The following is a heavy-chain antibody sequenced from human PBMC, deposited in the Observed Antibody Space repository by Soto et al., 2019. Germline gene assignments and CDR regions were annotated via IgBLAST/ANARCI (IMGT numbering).Heavy chain of an antibody. V-gene: IGHV1-69*13. D-gene: IGHD5-12*01. Sequence: SVKVSCKASGGTFSRYAINWVQQAPGQGLEWMGGIIPIFGTADYAQKFQGRVTITADESTSTAYMELSSLRSEDTAVYYCARDGRRDGYNYIDYYFDYWGQGTLVTVSS. CDR3: ARDGRRDGYNYIDYYFDY. J-gene: IGHJ4*02. CDR1: GGTFSRYA. CDR2: IIPIFGTA.